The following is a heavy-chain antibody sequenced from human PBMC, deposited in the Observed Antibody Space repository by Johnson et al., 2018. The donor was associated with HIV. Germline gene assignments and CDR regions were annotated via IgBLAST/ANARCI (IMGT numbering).Heavy chain of an antibody. D-gene: IGHD2-15*01. CDR2: INSDGSST. CDR1: GFTFDDYD. Sequence: VQLVESGGGVVRPGGSLRLSCAASGFTFDDYDMHWVRQAPGKGLVWVSRINSDGSSTSYADSVKGRFTISRDNAKNTLYLQMNSLRAGDTALYYCARAVCRGGRCYSHDAFDIWGQGTMVTVSS. CDR3: ARAVCRGGRCYSHDAFDI. J-gene: IGHJ3*02. V-gene: IGHV3-74*02.